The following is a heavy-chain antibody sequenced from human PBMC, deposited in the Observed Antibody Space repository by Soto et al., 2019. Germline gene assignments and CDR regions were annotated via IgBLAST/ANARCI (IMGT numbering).Heavy chain of an antibody. D-gene: IGHD5-12*01. CDR2: IKQDGSEK. Sequence: GGSLRLSCAASGFTFSSYWMSWVRQAPGKGLEWVANIKQDGSEKYYVDSVKGRFTISRDNAKSSLYLQMNSLRAEDTAVYYCARSGYSGYDHFYYYMDVWGKGTTVTVSS. V-gene: IGHV3-7*01. CDR3: ARSGYSGYDHFYYYMDV. J-gene: IGHJ6*03. CDR1: GFTFSSYW.